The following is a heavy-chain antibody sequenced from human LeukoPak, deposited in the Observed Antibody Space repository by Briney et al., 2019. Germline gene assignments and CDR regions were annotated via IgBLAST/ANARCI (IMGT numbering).Heavy chain of an antibody. CDR1: GFTFSSYG. CDR3: AKDRDYAFDY. J-gene: IGHJ4*02. D-gene: IGHD4-17*01. Sequence: GGSLRLSCAASGFTFSSYGMHWVRQAPGKGLEWVAVISYDGSNKYYTDSVKGRFTISRDNSKNTLYLQMNSLRAEDTAVYYCAKDRDYAFDYWGQGTLVTVPS. V-gene: IGHV3-30*18. CDR2: ISYDGSNK.